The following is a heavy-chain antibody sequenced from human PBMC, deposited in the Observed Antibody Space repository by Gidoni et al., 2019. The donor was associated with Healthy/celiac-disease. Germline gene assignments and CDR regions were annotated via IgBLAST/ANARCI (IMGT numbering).Heavy chain of an antibody. CDR2: ISYDGSNK. Sequence: QVQLVESGGGVVQPGRSLRLSCAASGFPFTSSGMHWVRQAPGKGLEWVAVISYDGSNKYYADSVKGRFTISRDNSKNTLYLQMNSLRAEDTAVYYCAKAGGSTSYFYYYYGMDVWGQGTTVTVSS. D-gene: IGHD2-2*01. V-gene: IGHV3-30*18. CDR3: AKAGGSTSYFYYYYGMDV. J-gene: IGHJ6*02. CDR1: GFPFTSSG.